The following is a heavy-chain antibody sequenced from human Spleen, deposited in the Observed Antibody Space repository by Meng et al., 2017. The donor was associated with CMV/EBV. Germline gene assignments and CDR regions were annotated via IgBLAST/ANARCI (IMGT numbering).Heavy chain of an antibody. D-gene: IGHD4-23*01. CDR2: IYWNDDK. CDR1: RCSLSASRVG. V-gene: IGHV2-5*01. CDR3: AHRQEVVTGFDY. J-gene: IGHJ4*02. Sequence: FSRCSLSASRVGVGWNRQPPGKALEWLALIYWNDDKRYSPSLKSRLTITKDTSKNQVVLTMTNMDPLDTATYYCAHRQEVVTGFDYWGQGTLVTVSS.